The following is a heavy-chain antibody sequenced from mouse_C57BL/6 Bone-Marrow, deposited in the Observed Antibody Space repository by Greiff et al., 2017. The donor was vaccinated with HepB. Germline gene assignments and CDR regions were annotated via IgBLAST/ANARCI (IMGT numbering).Heavy chain of an antibody. Sequence: QVQLQQPGAELVRPGSSVKLSCKASGYTFTSYWMDWVKQRPGQGLEWIGNIYPSDSETHYNQKFKDKATLTVDKSSSTAYMQLSSLTSEDSAVYYCARLRDYYYGQLRYAMDYWGQGTSVTVSS. CDR1: GYTFTSYW. D-gene: IGHD2-1*01. V-gene: IGHV1-61*01. J-gene: IGHJ4*01. CDR3: ARLRDYYYGQLRYAMDY. CDR2: IYPSDSET.